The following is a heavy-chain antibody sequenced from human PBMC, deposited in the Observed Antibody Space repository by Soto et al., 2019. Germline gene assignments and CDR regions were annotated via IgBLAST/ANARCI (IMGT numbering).Heavy chain of an antibody. CDR1: GSMLSRYV. CDR3: ARVPGYSTSLYYFDY. J-gene: IGHJ4*02. D-gene: IGHD6-13*01. Sequence: ARGSLRLSCGGSGSMLSRYVLPLVRQAPGKGLEWVSVISYDGSNKYYADSVKGRFTISRDNSKNTLYLQMTSLRAEDTAVYYCARVPGYSTSLYYFDYWGRGTLVTVSS. V-gene: IGHV3-30-3*01. CDR2: ISYDGSNK.